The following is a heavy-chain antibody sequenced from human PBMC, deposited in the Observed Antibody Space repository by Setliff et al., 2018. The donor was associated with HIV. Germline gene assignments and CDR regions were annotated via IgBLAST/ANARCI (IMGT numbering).Heavy chain of an antibody. CDR1: GGSISSSSYY. V-gene: IGHV4-61*05. J-gene: IGHJ6*03. CDR3: ARDATSEGYMDV. Sequence: SETLSLTCTVSGGSISSSSYYWGWIRQPPGKGLEWIGYIYYSGSTNYNPSLKSRVTISVDTSKNQFSLKLSSVTAADTAMYFCARDATSEGYMDVWGKGTTVTVSS. CDR2: IYYSGST.